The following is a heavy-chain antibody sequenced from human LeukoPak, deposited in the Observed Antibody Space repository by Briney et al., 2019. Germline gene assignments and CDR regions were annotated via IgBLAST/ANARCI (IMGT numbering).Heavy chain of an antibody. CDR1: GFTVSSNY. V-gene: IGHV3-53*01. CDR2: IYSGGST. CDR3: ARDPGSAGVDAFDI. J-gene: IGHJ3*02. D-gene: IGHD3-10*01. Sequence: GGSLRLSCAASGFTVSSNYMSWVRQAPGKGLEWVSDIYSGGSTYYADSVKSRFTISRDNSKNTLYLQMNSLRAEDTAVYYCARDPGSAGVDAFDIWGQGTMVTVSS.